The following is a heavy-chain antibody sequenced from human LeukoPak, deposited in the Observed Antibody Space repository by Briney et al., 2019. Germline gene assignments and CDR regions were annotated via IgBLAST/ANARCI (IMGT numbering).Heavy chain of an antibody. CDR2: KRYEGSNK. D-gene: IGHD2-15*01. V-gene: IGHV3-30*02. CDR3: AKSALDVVVVAATQGDYYYMDV. J-gene: IGHJ6*03. CDR1: GFTFSSYG. Sequence: GGSLRLSCAASGFTFSSYGMHWVRQAPGKGLECVAFKRYEGSNKYYADSVKGRFTISRDNSKKTLYLQMNSLRAEDTAVYYCAKSALDVVVVAATQGDYYYMDVWRKAATVTVSS.